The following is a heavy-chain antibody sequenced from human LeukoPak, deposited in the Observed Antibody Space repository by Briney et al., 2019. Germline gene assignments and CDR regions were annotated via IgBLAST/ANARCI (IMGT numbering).Heavy chain of an antibody. V-gene: IGHV5-51*01. Sequence: GESLQISCQGSGYRFTSYWIGWVRQLPEKGLEWMGIIYPGDSDTRYSPSFQGQVTISADKSISTAYLQWSSLKASDTAMYYCARPSSGWYEAFDYWGQGTLVTVSS. CDR2: IYPGDSDT. CDR3: ARPSSGWYEAFDY. D-gene: IGHD6-19*01. J-gene: IGHJ4*02. CDR1: GYRFTSYW.